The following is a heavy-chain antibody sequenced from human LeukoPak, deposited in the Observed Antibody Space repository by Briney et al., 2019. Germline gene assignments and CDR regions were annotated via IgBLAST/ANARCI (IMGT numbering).Heavy chain of an antibody. CDR1: GFTFSTYA. V-gene: IGHV3-30*04. CDR2: ISFDGTDK. CDR3: AKVKALDAVASYFDY. J-gene: IGHJ4*02. D-gene: IGHD1-1*01. Sequence: PGRSLRLSCATSGFTFSTYAMHWVRQAPGKGLEWVAVISFDGTDKYYADSVKGQFTISRDNSKNTLDLQMNSLRAEDTAMYHCAKVKALDAVASYFDYWGQGTLVTVSS.